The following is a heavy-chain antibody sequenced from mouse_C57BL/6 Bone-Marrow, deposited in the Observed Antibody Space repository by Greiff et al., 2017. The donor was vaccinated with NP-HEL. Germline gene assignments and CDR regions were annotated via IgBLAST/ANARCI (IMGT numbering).Heavy chain of an antibody. CDR3: AREAITTVFHGYFDV. D-gene: IGHD1-1*01. CDR2: TFYSGIT. J-gene: IGHJ1*03. CDR1: GFSINSDCY. Sequence: EVKLMESGPSLVRPSQTLSLTCTVTGFSINSDCYWIWIRQFPGNKLEYIGYTFYSGITYYNPSLESRTYITRDTSKNQFSLKLSSVTTEDTATYYGAREAITTVFHGYFDVWGTGTTVTVSS. V-gene: IGHV3-3*01.